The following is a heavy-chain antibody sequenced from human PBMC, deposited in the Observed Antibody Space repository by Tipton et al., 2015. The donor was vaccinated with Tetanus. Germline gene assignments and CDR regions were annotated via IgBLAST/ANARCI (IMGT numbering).Heavy chain of an antibody. D-gene: IGHD2-21*02. J-gene: IGHJ6*02. Sequence: SLRLSCAASGFSLSAYWVHWVRQAPGKGLVWVSRISYDGTYTDYADSVKGRFIISRDNAKNTLYLQVNSLRADDTAVYYCAREGFVSDGRGMDVWGQGTTVTVSS. CDR1: GFSLSAYW. CDR3: AREGFVSDGRGMDV. CDR2: ISYDGTYT. V-gene: IGHV3-74*01.